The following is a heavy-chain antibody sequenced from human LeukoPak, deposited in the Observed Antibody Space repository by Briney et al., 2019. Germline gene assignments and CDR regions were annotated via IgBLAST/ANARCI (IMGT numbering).Heavy chain of an antibody. CDR1: GGSFSGYY. D-gene: IGHD6-13*01. CDR2: INHSGST. V-gene: IGHV4-34*01. J-gene: IGHJ4*02. CDR3: ASLRESSKPDY. Sequence: SETLSLTCAVYGGSFSGYYWSWIRQPPGKGLEWIGEINHSGSTNYNPSLKSRVTISVDTSKNQFSLKLSSVTAADTAVYYCASLRESSKPDYWSQGTLVTVSS.